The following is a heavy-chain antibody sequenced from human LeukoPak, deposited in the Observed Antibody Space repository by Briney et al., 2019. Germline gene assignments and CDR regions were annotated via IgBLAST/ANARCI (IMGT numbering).Heavy chain of an antibody. CDR2: IKQDGSEK. Sequence: QSGGSLRLSCAGSGFTFSNYWMSWVRQAPGKGLEWVANIKQDGSEKYYVDSVKGRFTISRDNAENSLYLQMNSLRAEDTAVYYCARDQWDLPLGYWGQGTLVTVSS. CDR3: ARDQWDLPLGY. V-gene: IGHV3-7*01. D-gene: IGHD1-26*01. CDR1: GFTFSNYW. J-gene: IGHJ4*02.